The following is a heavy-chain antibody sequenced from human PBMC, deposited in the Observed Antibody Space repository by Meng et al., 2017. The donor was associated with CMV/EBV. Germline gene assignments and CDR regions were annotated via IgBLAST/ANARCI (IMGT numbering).Heavy chain of an antibody. Sequence: ASLKVSCKASGYTFTGFYMQWVRQAPGQGLEWMGWINPNSGGTNYAQKFQGRVTMTRDTSISTAYMELSRLRSDDTAVYYCARRAPAELLIGRIDAFDIWSQGTMVTVSS. J-gene: IGHJ3*02. V-gene: IGHV1-2*02. CDR2: INPNSGGT. CDR1: GYTFTGFY. D-gene: IGHD1-26*01. CDR3: ARRAPAELLIGRIDAFDI.